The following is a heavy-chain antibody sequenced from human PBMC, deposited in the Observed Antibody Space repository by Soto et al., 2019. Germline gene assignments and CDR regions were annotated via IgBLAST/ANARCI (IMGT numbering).Heavy chain of an antibody. CDR2: ISGSGSST. CDR1: GFTFSSYA. D-gene: IGHD3-16*01. CDR3: AKDRGNYHETTSFDP. V-gene: IGHV3-23*01. Sequence: EVQLLESGGDLVQPGGSLRLSCAASGFTFSSYALSWVRQVPGKGLDWISSISGSGSSTYYADSVKGRFTISRDNSKNTLDLKMNSRRGYDTATYYCAKDRGNYHETTSFDPWGQGTLVTVSS. J-gene: IGHJ5*02.